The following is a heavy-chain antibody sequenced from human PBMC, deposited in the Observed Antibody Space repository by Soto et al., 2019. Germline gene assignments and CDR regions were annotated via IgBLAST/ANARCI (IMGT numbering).Heavy chain of an antibody. Sequence: PGGSLRLSCAASGFTFSSYAMHWVRQAPGKGLEWVAVISYDGSNKYYADSVKGRFTISRDNSKNTLYLQMNSLRAEDTAVYYCARTMIVVVITHTGIDYWGQGTLVTVSS. CDR3: ARTMIVVVITHTGIDY. D-gene: IGHD3-22*01. CDR2: ISYDGSNK. V-gene: IGHV3-30-3*01. J-gene: IGHJ4*02. CDR1: GFTFSSYA.